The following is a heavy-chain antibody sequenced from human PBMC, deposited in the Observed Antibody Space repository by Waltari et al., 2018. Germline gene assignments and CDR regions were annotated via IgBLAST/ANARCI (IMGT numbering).Heavy chain of an antibody. D-gene: IGHD3-10*01. CDR2: INHSGST. Sequence: KGLEWIGEINHSGSTNYNPSLKSRVTISVDTSKNQFSLKLSSVTAADTAVYYCARGVPKNYYGSGSYYRYWGQGTLVTVSS. CDR3: ARGVPKNYYGSGSYYRY. J-gene: IGHJ4*02. V-gene: IGHV4-34*01.